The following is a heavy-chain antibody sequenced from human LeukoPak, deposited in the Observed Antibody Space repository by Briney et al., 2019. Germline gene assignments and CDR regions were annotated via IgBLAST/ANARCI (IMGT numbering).Heavy chain of an antibody. J-gene: IGHJ5*02. CDR3: AKTLYSSGWFPFDP. CDR1: GGSISSYY. V-gene: IGHV4-59*01. CDR2: IYYSGST. Sequence: SETLSLTCTVSGGSISSYYWSWIRQPPGKGLEWIGYIYYSGSTNYNPSLKSRVTISVDTSKNQFSLKLSSVTAADTAVYYCAKTLYSSGWFPFDPWGQGTLVTVSS. D-gene: IGHD6-19*01.